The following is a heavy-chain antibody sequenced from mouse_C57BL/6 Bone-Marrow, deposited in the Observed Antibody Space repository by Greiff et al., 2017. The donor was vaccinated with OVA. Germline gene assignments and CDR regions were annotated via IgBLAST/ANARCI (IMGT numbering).Heavy chain of an antibody. CDR2: ISDGGSYT. J-gene: IGHJ1*03. CDR3: ARDGYYYGSSNWYFDV. CDR1: GFTFSSYA. V-gene: IGHV5-4*01. Sequence: EVMLVESGGGLVKPGGSLKLSCAASGFTFSSYAMSWVRQTPEKRLEWVATISDGGSYTYYPDNVKGRFTISRDNAKNNLYLQMSHLKSEDTAMYYCARDGYYYGSSNWYFDVWGTGTTVTVSS. D-gene: IGHD1-1*01.